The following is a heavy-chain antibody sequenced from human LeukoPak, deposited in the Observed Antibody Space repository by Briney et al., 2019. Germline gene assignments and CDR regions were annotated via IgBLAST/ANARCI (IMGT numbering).Heavy chain of an antibody. CDR1: GGSISSGSYY. CDR3: AIDRYYYDSSGRNFDY. J-gene: IGHJ4*02. Sequence: SETLSLTCTVSGGSISSGSYYWSWIRQPAGKGLEWIGRIYTSGSTNYNPSLKSRVTISVDTSKNQFSLKLSSVTAADTAVYYCAIDRYYYDSSGRNFDYWGQGTLVTVSS. V-gene: IGHV4-61*02. D-gene: IGHD3-22*01. CDR2: IYTSGST.